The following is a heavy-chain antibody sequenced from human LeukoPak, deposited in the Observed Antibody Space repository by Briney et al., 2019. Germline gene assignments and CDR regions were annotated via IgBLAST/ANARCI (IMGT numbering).Heavy chain of an antibody. V-gene: IGHV2-5*01. Sequence: SGPTLVNPTPTLTLTCTFSGFSLPTSGGGVGWIRQPPGKALEWLSLIYWNDDKRYSPSLKSRLTITQDTSKNQVVLRMTNMDPVDTATYYCAYRYSSWGHWYFDLWGRGTLVTVSS. CDR1: GFSLPTSGGG. D-gene: IGHD6-13*01. CDR3: AYRYSSWGHWYFDL. J-gene: IGHJ2*01. CDR2: IYWNDDK.